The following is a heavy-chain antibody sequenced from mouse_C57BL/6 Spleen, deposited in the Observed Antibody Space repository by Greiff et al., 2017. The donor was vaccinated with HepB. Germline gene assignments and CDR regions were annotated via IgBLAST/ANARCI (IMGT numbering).Heavy chain of an antibody. V-gene: IGHV5-17*01. CDR2: ISSGSSTI. CDR3: ARTADSPFAY. D-gene: IGHD3-2*01. Sequence: EVMLVESGGGLVKPGGSLKLSCAASGFTFSDYGMHWVRQAPEKGLEWVAYISSGSSTIYYADTVKGRFTISRDNAKNTLFLKMTSLRSEDTAMYYCARTADSPFAYWGQGTLVTVSA. J-gene: IGHJ3*01. CDR1: GFTFSDYG.